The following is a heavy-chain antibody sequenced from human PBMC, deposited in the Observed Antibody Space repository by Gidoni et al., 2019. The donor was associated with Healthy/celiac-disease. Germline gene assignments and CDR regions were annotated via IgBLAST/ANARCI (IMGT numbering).Heavy chain of an antibody. CDR1: GFTFSSYA. D-gene: IGHD3-22*01. Sequence: EVQLLESGGGLVQPGGSLRLSCAASGFTFSSYAMSWVRQAPGKGLEWVSAISGSGGSTYYADSVKGRFTISRDNSKNTLYLQMNSRRAEDTAVYYCAKDPRAYDSSGYYYMYYFDYWGQGTLVTASS. CDR2: ISGSGGST. CDR3: AKDPRAYDSSGYYYMYYFDY. J-gene: IGHJ4*02. V-gene: IGHV3-23*01.